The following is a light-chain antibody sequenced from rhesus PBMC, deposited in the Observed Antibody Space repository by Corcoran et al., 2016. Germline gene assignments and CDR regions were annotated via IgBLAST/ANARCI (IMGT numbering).Light chain of an antibody. CDR2: DAS. V-gene: IGKV1-44*03. J-gene: IGKJ1*01. CDR3: QQHNSHPPT. Sequence: DIQMTQSPSSLSASVGDRVTITCRTSQTINSFLAWYQQKPGNVPKLLIYDASTLESGVPSRFSGSGSGTDFTLPISSLQPEDFATYYCQQHNSHPPTFGQGTKVEIK. CDR1: QTINSF.